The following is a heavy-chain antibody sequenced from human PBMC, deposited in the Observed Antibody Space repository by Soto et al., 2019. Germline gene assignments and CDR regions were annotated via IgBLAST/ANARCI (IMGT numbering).Heavy chain of an antibody. J-gene: IGHJ4*02. CDR3: AKDHHSSGWYIERYFDY. CDR2: ISYDGNNK. V-gene: IGHV3-30*18. CDR1: GFTFISYG. Sequence: PGGSLRLSCAASGFTFISYGMHWVRQAPGKGLEWVAVISYDGNNKYYADSVKGRFTISRDNSKNTLYLQMNSLRAEDTAVYYCAKDHHSSGWYIERYFDYWGQGTLVTVSS. D-gene: IGHD6-19*01.